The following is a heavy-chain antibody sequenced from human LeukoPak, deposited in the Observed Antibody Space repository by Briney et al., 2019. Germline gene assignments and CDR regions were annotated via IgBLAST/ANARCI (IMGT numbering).Heavy chain of an antibody. D-gene: IGHD3-10*01. V-gene: IGHV3-23*01. Sequence: PGGSLRLSCAASGFTFSSYAMSWVRQAPGKGLEWVSAISGSGGSTYYADSVKGRFTISRDNAKNSLYLQMNSLRAEDTAVYYCARDVSSGSASDYWGQGTLVTVSS. J-gene: IGHJ4*02. CDR1: GFTFSSYA. CDR2: ISGSGGST. CDR3: ARDVSSGSASDY.